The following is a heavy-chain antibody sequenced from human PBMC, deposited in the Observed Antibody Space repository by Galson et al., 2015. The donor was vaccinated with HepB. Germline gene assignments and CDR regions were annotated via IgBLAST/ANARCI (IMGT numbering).Heavy chain of an antibody. V-gene: IGHV5-51*01. Sequence: QSGAEVTKPGESLKISCEGFGYRFSNYWIGWVRQMPGKGLEWMGSINPGDSETRYSQSFEGQVTMSADKSTSTAHLQWSSLKASDTAMYYCARSNSSLTQHFDYWGQGTLVTVSS. CDR2: INPGDSET. J-gene: IGHJ4*02. CDR3: ARSNSSLTQHFDY. D-gene: IGHD6-13*01. CDR1: GYRFSNYW.